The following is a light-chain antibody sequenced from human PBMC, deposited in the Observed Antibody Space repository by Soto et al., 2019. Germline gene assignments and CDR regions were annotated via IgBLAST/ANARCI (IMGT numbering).Light chain of an antibody. CDR1: QSVSSY. CDR2: DAS. Sequence: DIVLTQSPGTLSLSPGPRSTLSCRASQSVSSYLAWYQQKPGQAPRLLIYDASNRATGIPARFSVSGSGTDFTLTISSLEPEDFAVYYCQQRSNWKITFGQGTRLEIK. J-gene: IGKJ5*01. CDR3: QQRSNWKIT. V-gene: IGKV3-11*01.